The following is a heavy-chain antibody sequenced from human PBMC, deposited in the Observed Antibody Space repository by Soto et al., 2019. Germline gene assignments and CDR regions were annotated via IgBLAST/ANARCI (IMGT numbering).Heavy chain of an antibody. V-gene: IGHV5-51*01. CDR1: GYSFTSYW. J-gene: IGHJ6*02. Sequence: GESLKISCKGSGYSFTSYWIGWARQMPGKGLEWMGIIYPGDSDTRYSPSFQGQVTISADKSISTAYLQWSSLKASDTAMYYCARTSAAGKYYYGMDVWGQGTTVTVSS. CDR3: ARTSAAGKYYYGMDV. D-gene: IGHD6-13*01. CDR2: IYPGDSDT.